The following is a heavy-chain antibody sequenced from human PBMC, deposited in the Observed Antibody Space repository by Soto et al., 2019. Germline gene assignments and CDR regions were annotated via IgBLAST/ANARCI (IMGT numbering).Heavy chain of an antibody. CDR3: ARGPTYYDFWSGYYISPYYYYGMDV. V-gene: IGHV1-46*01. CDR1: GYTFTKYY. Sequence: ASVKVSCKASGYTFTKYYIHWVRQAPGQGPEWMGIINPSGGSTSYAQKFQGRVTMTRDTSTSTVYMELSSLRSEDTAVYYCARGPTYYDFWSGYYISPYYYYGMDVWGQGTTVTVSS. CDR2: INPSGGST. J-gene: IGHJ6*02. D-gene: IGHD3-3*01.